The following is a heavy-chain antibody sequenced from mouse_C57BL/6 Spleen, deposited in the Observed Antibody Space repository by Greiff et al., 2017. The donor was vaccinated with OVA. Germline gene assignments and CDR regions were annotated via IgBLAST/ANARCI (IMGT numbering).Heavy chain of an antibody. V-gene: IGHV1-64*01. CDR1: GYTFTSYW. D-gene: IGHD1-1*01. CDR3: ARSPSDYYGSSGDCYFDV. Sequence: QVQLQQSGAELVKPGASVKLSCKASGYTFTSYWMHWVKQRPGQGLEWIGMIHPKSGSTNYNEKFKSKATLTVDNTSSTAYMQLSSLTSEDSAVYYCARSPSDYYGSSGDCYFDVWGTGTTVTVSS. J-gene: IGHJ1*03. CDR2: IHPKSGST.